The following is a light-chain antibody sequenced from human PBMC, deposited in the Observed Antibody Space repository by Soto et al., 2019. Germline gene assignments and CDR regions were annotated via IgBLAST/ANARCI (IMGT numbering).Light chain of an antibody. J-gene: IGLJ2*01. CDR1: SGSIASNY. CDR2: EDN. V-gene: IGLV6-57*04. CDR3: QSYDSSNLVV. Sequence: NFMLPQPHSVSESPGQTVTISCTRSSGSIASNYVQWYQQHPGSAPTTLIYEDNQRPSGVPDRFSGSIDSSSNSAALTIPGLKTEDEDDYYFQSYDSSNLVVVGGGTQLTVL.